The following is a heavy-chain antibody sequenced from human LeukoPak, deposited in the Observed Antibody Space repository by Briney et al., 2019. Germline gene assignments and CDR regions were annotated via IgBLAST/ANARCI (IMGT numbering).Heavy chain of an antibody. CDR3: SRGSGGRFDY. J-gene: IGHJ4*02. Sequence: SQTLSLTCGISGDSVSNNSAAWNWIRQSPSRGLEWLGRAYYRSKWYSDYAVSVKSRITINPDTSKNQFSLQLNSVTPEDTAVYYCSRGSGGRFDYWGQGTLVTVSS. CDR2: AYYRSKWYS. CDR1: GDSVSNNSAA. V-gene: IGHV6-1*01. D-gene: IGHD3-10*01.